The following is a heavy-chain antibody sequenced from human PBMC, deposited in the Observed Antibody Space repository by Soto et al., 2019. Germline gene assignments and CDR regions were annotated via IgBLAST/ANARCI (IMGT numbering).Heavy chain of an antibody. Sequence: ESGGGVVQPGRSLRLSCAASGFTFSSYGMHWVRQAPGKGLEWVAVISYDGSNKYYAGSVKGRFTISRDNSKNTPYLQMNSLRAEDTAVYYCAKEAGYSTKKGYYGMDVWGQGTTVTVSS. D-gene: IGHD6-13*01. CDR2: ISYDGSNK. V-gene: IGHV3-30*18. CDR1: GFTFSSYG. J-gene: IGHJ6*02. CDR3: AKEAGYSTKKGYYGMDV.